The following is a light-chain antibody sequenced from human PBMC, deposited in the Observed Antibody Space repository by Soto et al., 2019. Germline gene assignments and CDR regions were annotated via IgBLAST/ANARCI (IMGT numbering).Light chain of an antibody. J-gene: IGKJ1*01. CDR3: QQSGSSPWT. Sequence: MKNSAAIVSLSPWERATLSCRASQTISTNLAWYQQKPGQAPRLLIYGASTRATGIPARFSGSGSGTDFTLTISRLQPEDFAVYYCQQSGSSPWTFGQGTKVDI. CDR2: GAS. CDR1: QTISTN. V-gene: IGKV3-15*01.